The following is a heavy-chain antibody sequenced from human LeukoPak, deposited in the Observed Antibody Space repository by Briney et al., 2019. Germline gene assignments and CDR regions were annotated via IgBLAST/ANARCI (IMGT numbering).Heavy chain of an antibody. V-gene: IGHV2-70*04. J-gene: IGHJ3*02. CDR3: ARTTPYGNYVAFDI. D-gene: IGHD1-7*01. CDR1: GFSLSTSGMR. Sequence: SGPALVKPTQTLTLTCTFSGFSLSTSGMRVSWIRQPPGKALEWLARIDWDDDEHYSTSLKTRLTTSKDPSKNQVVLTMTNMDPVDTATYYCARTTPYGNYVAFDIWGQGTMVTVSS. CDR2: IDWDDDE.